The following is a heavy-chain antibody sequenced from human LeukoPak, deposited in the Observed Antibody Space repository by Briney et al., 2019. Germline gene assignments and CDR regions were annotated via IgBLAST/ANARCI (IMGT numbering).Heavy chain of an antibody. CDR1: AGSITGYY. CDR3: ARYCSGSDCYSMNGFGV. D-gene: IGHD2-15*01. V-gene: IGHV4-4*07. Sequence: SETLSLTCTVSAGSITGYYWTWIRQPAGKGLEWIGRISDSGRTYYNPSLKSRVTISVDTSKTQLSLKLTSVTAADTAVYYCARYCSGSDCYSMNGFGVWGQGTMVAVSS. J-gene: IGHJ3*01. CDR2: ISDSGRT.